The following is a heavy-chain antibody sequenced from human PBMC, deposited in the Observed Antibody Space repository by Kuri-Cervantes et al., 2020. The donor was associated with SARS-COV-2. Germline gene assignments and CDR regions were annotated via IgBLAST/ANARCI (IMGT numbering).Heavy chain of an antibody. Sequence: SETLSLTCTVSGYSISSGYYWGWIRQPPGKGLEWIGSIYYSGSTYYNPSLKSRVTISVDTSKNQFSLKLSSVTAADTAVYYCAGYRAFGAWADAFDIWGQGTMVTVSS. D-gene: IGHD3-10*01. V-gene: IGHV4-38-2*02. CDR1: GYSISSGYY. J-gene: IGHJ3*02. CDR2: IYYSGST. CDR3: AGYRAFGAWADAFDI.